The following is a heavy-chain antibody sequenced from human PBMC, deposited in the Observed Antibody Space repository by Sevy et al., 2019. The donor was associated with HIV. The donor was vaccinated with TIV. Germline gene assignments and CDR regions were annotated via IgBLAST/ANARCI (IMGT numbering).Heavy chain of an antibody. Sequence: ASLKVSCKASGYTFTGYYMHWVRQAPGQGLEWMGRINPNSGGTNYAQKFQGRVTMTRDTSISTAYMELSRLRSDDTAVYYCARDGDSSALGWLDPWGQGTLVTVSS. V-gene: IGHV1-2*06. CDR3: ARDGDSSALGWLDP. D-gene: IGHD3-22*01. J-gene: IGHJ5*02. CDR1: GYTFTGYY. CDR2: INPNSGGT.